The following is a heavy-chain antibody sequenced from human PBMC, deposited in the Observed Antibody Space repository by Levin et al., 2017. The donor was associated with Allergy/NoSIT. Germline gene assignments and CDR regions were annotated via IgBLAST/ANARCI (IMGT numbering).Heavy chain of an antibody. J-gene: IGHJ6*02. D-gene: IGHD3-3*01. CDR1: GFTFGDYA. CDR2: IRSKAYGGTT. Sequence: GESLKISCTASGFTFGDYAMSWFRQAPGKGLEWVGFIRSKAYGGTTEYAASVKGRFTISRDDSKSIAYLQMNSLKTEDTAVYYCTRAIYYDFWSGYQNPYYYGMDVWGQGTTVTVSS. CDR3: TRAIYYDFWSGYQNPYYYGMDV. V-gene: IGHV3-49*03.